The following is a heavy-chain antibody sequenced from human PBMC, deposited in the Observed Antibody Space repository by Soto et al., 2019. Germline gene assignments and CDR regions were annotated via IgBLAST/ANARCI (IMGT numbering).Heavy chain of an antibody. CDR2: IIPILGIA. V-gene: IGHV1-69*04. CDR3: ARGGDDSSGYYPGY. CDR1: GYTFTNYD. J-gene: IGHJ4*02. Sequence: SVKVSCKTSGYTFTNYDIHWVRQAAGQGLEWMGRIIPILGIANYAQKFQGRVTITADKSTSTAYMELSSLRSEDTAVYYCARGGDDSSGYYPGYWGQGTLVTVSS. D-gene: IGHD3-22*01.